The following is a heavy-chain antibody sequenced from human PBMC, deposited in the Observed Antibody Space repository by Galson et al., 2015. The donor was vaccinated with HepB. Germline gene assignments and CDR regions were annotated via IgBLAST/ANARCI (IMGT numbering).Heavy chain of an antibody. Sequence: SLRLSCAASGFTFSSYWMSWVRQAPGKGLEWVANIKQDGIEKFYVDSVKGRFTISRDNAKNSLYLQMNSPRVEDTAVYYCARRDSSGYYFDPPYRYSFDYWGQGTLVTVSS. CDR3: ARRDSSGYYFDPPYRYSFDY. D-gene: IGHD3-22*01. V-gene: IGHV3-7*03. CDR2: IKQDGIEK. J-gene: IGHJ4*02. CDR1: GFTFSSYW.